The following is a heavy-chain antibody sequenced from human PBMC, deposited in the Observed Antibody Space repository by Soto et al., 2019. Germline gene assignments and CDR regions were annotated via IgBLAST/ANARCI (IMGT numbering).Heavy chain of an antibody. J-gene: IGHJ3*02. CDR2: IWYDGSNK. V-gene: IGHV3-33*08. Sequence: GGSLRLSCAASGFTFSSYGMHWVRQAPGKGLEWVAVIWYDGSNKYYADSVKGRFTISRDNSKNTLYLQMNSLRAEDTAVYYCARDTANWGAFDIWGQGTMVTVSS. CDR1: GFTFSSYG. D-gene: IGHD7-27*01. CDR3: ARDTANWGAFDI.